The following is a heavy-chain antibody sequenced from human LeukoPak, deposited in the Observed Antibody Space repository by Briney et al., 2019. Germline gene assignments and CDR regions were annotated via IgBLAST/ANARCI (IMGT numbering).Heavy chain of an antibody. V-gene: IGHV5-51*01. J-gene: IGHJ4*02. D-gene: IGHD6-13*01. CDR3: ARRVWQQQGWSFDY. CDR2: IYPSDSDT. Sequence: GESLKISCKGSGYSFTSYWIGWVRQMLGKGLEWMGIIYPSDSDTRYSPSFQGQVTISADRSISTAYLQWSSLKASDTAMYYCARRVWQQQGWSFDYWGQGTLVTVSS. CDR1: GYSFTSYW.